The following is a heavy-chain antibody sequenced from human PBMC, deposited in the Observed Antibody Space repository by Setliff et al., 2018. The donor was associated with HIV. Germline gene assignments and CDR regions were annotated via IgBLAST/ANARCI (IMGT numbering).Heavy chain of an antibody. V-gene: IGHV4-38-2*02. CDR2: IYHSGTT. CDR1: GYPISSGYY. CDR3: ATYAGNGGGKGY. J-gene: IGHJ4*02. D-gene: IGHD2-21*01. Sequence: PSETLSLTCTVSGYPISSGYYWGWIRQPPGKGLEWIGSIYHSGTTYYNPSLKSRVTISVDTSKNQFSLKLSSATAADTAMYYCATYAGNGGGKGYWGQGTLVTVSS.